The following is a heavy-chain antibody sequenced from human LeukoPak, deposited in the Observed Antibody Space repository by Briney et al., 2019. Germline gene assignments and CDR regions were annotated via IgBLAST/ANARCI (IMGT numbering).Heavy chain of an antibody. Sequence: GGSLRLSCAASGFTFSSYGMHWVRQAPGKGLGWVAVIWYDGSNKYYADSVKGRFTISRDNSKNTLYLQMNSLRAEDTAVYYCARAPTSYYYFDYWGQGTLVTVSS. V-gene: IGHV3-33*01. D-gene: IGHD1-26*01. CDR3: ARAPTSYYYFDY. CDR1: GFTFSSYG. J-gene: IGHJ4*02. CDR2: IWYDGSNK.